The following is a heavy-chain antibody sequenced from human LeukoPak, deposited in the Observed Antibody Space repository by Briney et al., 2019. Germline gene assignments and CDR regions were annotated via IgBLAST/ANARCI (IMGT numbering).Heavy chain of an antibody. Sequence: LRLSCAASGFTFSRYWMSWVRQPPGKGLEWIGEINHSGSTDYNPSLKSRVTMSVDTSKNQFSLKLSSVTAADTAVYYCARGGRLIVPAASYYFDYWGQGTLVTVSS. CDR2: INHSGST. D-gene: IGHD2-2*01. V-gene: IGHV4-34*01. CDR1: GFTFSRYW. J-gene: IGHJ4*02. CDR3: ARGGRLIVPAASYYFDY.